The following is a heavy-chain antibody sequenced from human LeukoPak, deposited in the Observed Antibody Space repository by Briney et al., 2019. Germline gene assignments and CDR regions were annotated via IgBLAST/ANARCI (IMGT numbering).Heavy chain of an antibody. Sequence: ASVKVSCKASGGTFSSYTISWVRQAPGQGLEWMGWISAYNGNTNYAQKLQGRVTMTTDTSTSTAYMELRSLRSDDTAVYYCASLGGVGAIYYMDVWGKGTTVTVSS. D-gene: IGHD1-26*01. CDR2: ISAYNGNT. J-gene: IGHJ6*03. V-gene: IGHV1-18*01. CDR3: ASLGGVGAIYYMDV. CDR1: GGTFSSYT.